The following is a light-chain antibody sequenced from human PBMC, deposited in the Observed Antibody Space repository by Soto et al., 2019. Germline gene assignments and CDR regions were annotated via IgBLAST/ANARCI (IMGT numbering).Light chain of an antibody. CDR1: QSIGSL. Sequence: DIQMTQSPSTLSASVGDRVTITCRASQSIGSLLAWYQQKPGRAPKLLIYAASSLESGVPSRFSGSGSGTEFTLTIRSLQPDDFATYYCQQYDSYPWTFGQGTKVDTK. CDR3: QQYDSYPWT. V-gene: IGKV1-5*01. CDR2: AAS. J-gene: IGKJ1*01.